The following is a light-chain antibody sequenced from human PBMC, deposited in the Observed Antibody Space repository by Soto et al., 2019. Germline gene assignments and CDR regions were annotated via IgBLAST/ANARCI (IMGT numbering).Light chain of an antibody. CDR3: QSYDYNNNVI. CDR2: EDN. Sequence: FMLTQPHSVSESPGKTVSISCTRSSGNIASNYVQWYPQRPGSSPTTVIYEDNQRPSGVPDRFSGSIDIYSNSASLYISGPKTEDESDYYWQSYDYNNNVIVGGGTKVTVL. J-gene: IGLJ2*01. CDR1: SGNIASNY. V-gene: IGLV6-57*01.